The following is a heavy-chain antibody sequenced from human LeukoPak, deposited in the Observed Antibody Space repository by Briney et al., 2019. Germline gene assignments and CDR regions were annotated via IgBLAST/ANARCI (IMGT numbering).Heavy chain of an antibody. D-gene: IGHD6-13*01. CDR2: IYPRDGST. J-gene: IGHJ5*02. V-gene: IGHV1-46*01. CDR1: GYSFTSNY. Sequence: ASVKVSCKASGYSFTSNYIHWVRQAPGQGLEWMGMIYPRDGSTSYAQKFQGRVTITADESTSTAYMELSSLRSEDTAVYYCARAFIAAAGRDAYNWFDPWGQGTLVTVSS. CDR3: ARAFIAAAGRDAYNWFDP.